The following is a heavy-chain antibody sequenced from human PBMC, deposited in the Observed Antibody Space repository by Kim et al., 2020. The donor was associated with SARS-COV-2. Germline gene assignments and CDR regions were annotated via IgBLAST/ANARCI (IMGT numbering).Heavy chain of an antibody. CDR2: IWYDGSNK. D-gene: IGHD3-22*01. J-gene: IGHJ6*03. V-gene: IGHV3-33*01. Sequence: GGSLRLSCAASGFTFSSYGMHWVRQAPGKGLEWVAVIWYDGSNKYYADSVKGRFTISRDNSKNTLYLQMNSLRAEDTAVYYCARDAYYYDSSGYLGYYMDVWGKGTTVTVSS. CDR3: ARDAYYYDSSGYLGYYMDV. CDR1: GFTFSSYG.